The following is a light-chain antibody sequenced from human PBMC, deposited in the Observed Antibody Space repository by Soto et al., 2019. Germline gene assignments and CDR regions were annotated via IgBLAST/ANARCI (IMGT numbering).Light chain of an antibody. CDR3: QQYYSLPWT. J-gene: IGKJ1*01. CDR2: WAS. CDR1: QSVLYNSKNDSY. V-gene: IGKV4-1*01. Sequence: DIVMTQTPDSLAVSLGERATINFKSSQSVLYNSKNDSYLTWYQQKQGQSPKVLIYWASTRESGVPDRFSGSGSGTDFTLTISTLQAEDVAVYYCQQYYSLPWTFGQGTKVEIK.